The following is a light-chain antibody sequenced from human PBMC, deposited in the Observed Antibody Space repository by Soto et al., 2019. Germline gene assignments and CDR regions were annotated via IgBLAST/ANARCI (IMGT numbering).Light chain of an antibody. Sequence: DIQMTQSPSTLSASVGDRVTITCRASQSISSWLAWYQQKPGKAPKLLIYHASSLESGVPSRFSGSGSGTEFTLTIRRLQPDDIATYYCQQYNSYRTFGQGTKVEIK. V-gene: IGKV1-5*01. CDR2: HAS. J-gene: IGKJ1*01. CDR3: QQYNSYRT. CDR1: QSISSW.